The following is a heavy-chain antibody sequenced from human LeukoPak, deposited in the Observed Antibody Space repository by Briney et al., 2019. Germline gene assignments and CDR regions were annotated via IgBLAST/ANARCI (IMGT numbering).Heavy chain of an antibody. CDR3: ARPDQKTYYYDSSGHYYYYGMDV. J-gene: IGHJ6*02. CDR1: GYTLTELS. Sequence: ASVKVSCKVSGYTLTELSMHWVRQAPGKGLEWMGGFDPEDGETIYAQKFQGRVTITADESTSTAYMELSSLRSEDTAVYYCARPDQKTYYYDSSGHYYYYGMDVWGQGTTVTVSS. D-gene: IGHD3-22*01. V-gene: IGHV1-24*01. CDR2: FDPEDGET.